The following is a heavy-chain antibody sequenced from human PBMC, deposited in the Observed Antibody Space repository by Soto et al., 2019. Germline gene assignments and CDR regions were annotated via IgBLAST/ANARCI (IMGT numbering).Heavy chain of an antibody. CDR2: INHSGST. V-gene: IGHV4-34*01. D-gene: IGHD3-10*01. Sequence: SETLSLTCAVYGGSFSGYYWSWIRQPPGKGLEWIGEINHSGSTNYNPSLKSRVTISVDTSKNQFSLKLSSVTTADTAVYYCARGFLVSGSGSYFAKRAFDIWGQGTMVTVS. CDR1: GGSFSGYY. J-gene: IGHJ3*02. CDR3: ARGFLVSGSGSYFAKRAFDI.